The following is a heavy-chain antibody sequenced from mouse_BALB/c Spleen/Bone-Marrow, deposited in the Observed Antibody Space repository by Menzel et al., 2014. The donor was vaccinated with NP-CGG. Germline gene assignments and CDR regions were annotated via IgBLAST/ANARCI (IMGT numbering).Heavy chain of an antibody. V-gene: IGHV14-3*02. D-gene: IGHD1-1*01. CDR2: IDPANGNT. J-gene: IGHJ3*01. Sequence: VQLKESGAELVKPGASVKLSCTASGFNIKDTYMHWVKQRPEQGLEWIGRIDPANGNTKYDPKFQGKATITADTSSNTAYLQLSSLTSEDTAVYYCALYYYGSSGFAYRGQGTLVTVSA. CDR1: GFNIKDTY. CDR3: ALYYYGSSGFAY.